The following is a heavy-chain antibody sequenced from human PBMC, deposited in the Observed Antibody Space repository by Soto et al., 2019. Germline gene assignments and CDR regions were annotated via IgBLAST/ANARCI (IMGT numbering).Heavy chain of an antibody. CDR1: GYSFTSYG. CDR3: ARDVYCSSTSCYTHSLWGMDV. J-gene: IGHJ6*02. CDR2: ISAYNGNT. D-gene: IGHD2-2*02. V-gene: IGHV1-18*01. Sequence: XSVKVSCKASGYSFTSYGISWVRQAPGQGLEWMGWISAYNGNTNYAQKLQGRVTMTTDTSTSTAYMELRSLRSDDTAVYYCARDVYCSSTSCYTHSLWGMDVWGQGTTVTVSS.